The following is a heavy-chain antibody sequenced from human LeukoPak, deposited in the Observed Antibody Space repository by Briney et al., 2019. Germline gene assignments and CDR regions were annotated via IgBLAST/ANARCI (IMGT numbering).Heavy chain of an antibody. CDR3: AQGCSGSYGWFDP. Sequence: PSQTLSLTCAVSGGSISSGGYSWSWIRQPPGKGLEWIGYIYHSGSTYYNPSLKSRVTISVDRSKNQFSLKLSSVTAADTAVYYCAQGCSGSYGWFDPWGQGTLVTVSS. V-gene: IGHV4-30-2*01. CDR2: IYHSGST. CDR1: GGSISSGGYS. D-gene: IGHD1-26*01. J-gene: IGHJ5*02.